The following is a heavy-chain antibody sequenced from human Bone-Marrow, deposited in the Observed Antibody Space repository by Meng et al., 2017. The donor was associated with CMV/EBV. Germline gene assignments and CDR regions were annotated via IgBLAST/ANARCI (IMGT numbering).Heavy chain of an antibody. CDR2: INPNSGGT. CDR1: GYTFTGYY. D-gene: IGHD2-2*02. V-gene: IGHV1-2*02. CDR3: AVGDIVVVPAAIRLYYFDY. Sequence: ASVKVSCKASGYTFTGYYMHWVRQAPGQGLEGMGWINPNSGGTNYAQKFQGRVTMTRDTSISTAYMELSRMRYDDTAVYYGAVGDIVVVPAAIRLYYFDYWGQGTLVTVSS. J-gene: IGHJ4*02.